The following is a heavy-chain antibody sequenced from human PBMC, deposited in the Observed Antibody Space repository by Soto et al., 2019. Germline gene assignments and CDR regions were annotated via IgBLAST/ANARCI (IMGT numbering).Heavy chain of an antibody. CDR2: INHSGST. D-gene: IGHD2-2*01. CDR1: GGSFSGYY. J-gene: IGHJ5*02. Sequence: SETLSLTCAVYGGSFSGYYWSWIRQPPGKGLEWIGEINHSGSTNYNPSLKSRVTISVDTSKNQFSLKLSSVTAADTAVYYCARDGEVVVVPAARSACWFDPWGQGTLVTVSS. CDR3: ARDGEVVVVPAARSACWFDP. V-gene: IGHV4-34*01.